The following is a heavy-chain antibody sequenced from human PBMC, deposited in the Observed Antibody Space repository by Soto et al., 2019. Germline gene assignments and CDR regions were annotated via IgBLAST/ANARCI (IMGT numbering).Heavy chain of an antibody. CDR2: VYYTGST. CDR3: ARGRTVRNYANDSSDYFYFFDY. CDR1: GDSISTFY. V-gene: IGHV4-59*01. D-gene: IGHD3-22*01. Sequence: SETLSLTCTVSGDSISTFYWGWMRQSPGKELEWIGYVYYTGSTNYNPSLKSRVTISVDRSKNQFSLKLTSANAADTAVYYCARGRTVRNYANDSSDYFYFFDYWGQGTQVTVSS. J-gene: IGHJ4*02.